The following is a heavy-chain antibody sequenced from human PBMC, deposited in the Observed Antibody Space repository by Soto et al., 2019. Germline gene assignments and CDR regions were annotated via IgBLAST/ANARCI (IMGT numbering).Heavy chain of an antibody. CDR3: ARTLYGDNVDY. V-gene: IGHV1-8*01. D-gene: IGHD4-17*01. CDR2: MNPNSGNT. J-gene: IGHJ4*02. CDR1: GYTFTSYD. Sequence: QVQLVQSGAEVKKPGASVKVSCKASGYTFTSYDINWVRQATGQGLEWMGWMNPNSGNTGYAQKLQGSXTXTRXTTISTADMELSGLRSEDTAVYSCARTLYGDNVDYWGQGTLVTVSS.